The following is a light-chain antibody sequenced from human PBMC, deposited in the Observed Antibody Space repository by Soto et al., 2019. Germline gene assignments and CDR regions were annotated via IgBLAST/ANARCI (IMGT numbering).Light chain of an antibody. V-gene: IGKV3-15*01. Sequence: IVLTQSPSSLSLSPGDRATLSCRASQSVSRGLGWYQQKPGKAPRLLIYGASSRQSGIPARFSGSGSGTEFTLTINSLQPEDFAAYYCQQYNKWPRTFGQGTKVDIK. J-gene: IGKJ1*01. CDR3: QQYNKWPRT. CDR1: QSVSRG. CDR2: GAS.